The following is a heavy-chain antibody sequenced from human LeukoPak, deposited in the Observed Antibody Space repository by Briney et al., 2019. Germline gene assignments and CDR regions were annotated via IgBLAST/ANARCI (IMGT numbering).Heavy chain of an antibody. CDR3: ARDPYSSSWYFDY. D-gene: IGHD6-13*01. V-gene: IGHV3-33*01. CDR1: GFTFSSYG. J-gene: IGHJ4*02. Sequence: GGSLRLSCAASGFTFSSYGMHWVRQAPGKGLEWVAVIWYDGSNKYYADSVKGRFTISRDNFKNTLYLQMNSLRAEDTAVYYCARDPYSSSWYFDYWGQGTLVTVSS. CDR2: IWYDGSNK.